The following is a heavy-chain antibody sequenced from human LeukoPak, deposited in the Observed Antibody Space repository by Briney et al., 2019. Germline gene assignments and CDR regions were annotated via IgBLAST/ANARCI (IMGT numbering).Heavy chain of an antibody. D-gene: IGHD6-13*01. Sequence: PGRSLRLSCAASGFTFSSYAMHWVRQAPGKGLEWVADISYDGSNKYYGDSVKGRFSISRDNSKNTVYLQMNSLRAEDTAVYYCARDRYSSMWSVFEYWGQGALVTVSS. V-gene: IGHV3-30*04. CDR1: GFTFSSYA. J-gene: IGHJ4*02. CDR2: ISYDGSNK. CDR3: ARDRYSSMWSVFEY.